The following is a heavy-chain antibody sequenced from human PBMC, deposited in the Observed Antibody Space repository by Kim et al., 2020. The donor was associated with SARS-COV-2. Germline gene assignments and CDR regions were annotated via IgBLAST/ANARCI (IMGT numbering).Heavy chain of an antibody. CDR3: ARDISTSNTIQYFDY. V-gene: IGHV3-21*01. Sequence: ESVKGRFTISRDNAKNSLYLQMNSLRAEDTAVYYCARDISTSNTIQYFDYWGQGTLVTVSS. J-gene: IGHJ4*02. D-gene: IGHD3-10*01.